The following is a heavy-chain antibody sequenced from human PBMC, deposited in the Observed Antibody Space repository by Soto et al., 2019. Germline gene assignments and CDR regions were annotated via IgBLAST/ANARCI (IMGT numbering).Heavy chain of an antibody. CDR1: GFTFSSYA. CDR2: ISGSGGST. V-gene: IGHV3-23*01. Sequence: EVQLLESGGGLVQPGGSLRLSCAASGFTFSSYAMSWVRQAPGKGLEWVSAISGSGGSTYYADSVKGRFTISRDNSRNTRDRQMKRLGAEDTAVYYCAKEGRRLGGGYFDYWGQGTLVTVSS. J-gene: IGHJ4*02. CDR3: AKEGRRLGGGYFDY. D-gene: IGHD3-16*01.